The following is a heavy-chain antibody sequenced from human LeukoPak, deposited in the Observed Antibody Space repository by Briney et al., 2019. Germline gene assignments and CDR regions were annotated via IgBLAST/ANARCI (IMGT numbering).Heavy chain of an antibody. J-gene: IGHJ4*02. D-gene: IGHD3-9*01. V-gene: IGHV4-59*08. CDR2: VYYSGTT. CDR3: ARHANSDVLTGYPFDY. Sequence: PSETLSLTCTVSGGTISRYYWSWIRRPPGKGLEWIGYVYYSGTTKYNPSLKSRATTSVDTSENQFSLNLNSVTAADTAVYYCARHANSDVLTGYPFDYWGQGILVTVSS. CDR1: GGTISRYY.